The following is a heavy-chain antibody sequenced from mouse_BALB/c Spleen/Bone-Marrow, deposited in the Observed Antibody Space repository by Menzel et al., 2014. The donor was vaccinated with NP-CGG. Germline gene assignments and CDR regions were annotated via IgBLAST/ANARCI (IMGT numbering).Heavy chain of an antibody. CDR3: ARGGISVDY. CDR1: GYVFSTYW. CDR2: IYPGDGDT. V-gene: IGHV1-80*01. Sequence: VQRVESGAELVRPGSSVKISCESSGYVFSTYWINRVKQRPGQGLEWIGQIYPGDGDTDYNGKFKDKATLTADKSSNTAYMQLSSLTSEDSAVYFCARGGISVDYWGQGTTLTVSS. J-gene: IGHJ2*01.